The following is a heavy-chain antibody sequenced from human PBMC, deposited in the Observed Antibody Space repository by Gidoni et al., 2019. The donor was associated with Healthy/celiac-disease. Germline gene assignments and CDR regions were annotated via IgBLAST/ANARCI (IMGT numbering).Heavy chain of an antibody. CDR3: ARDLGYYGSGSYYRLYYYYGMDV. Sequence: QVQLQESGPGLVKPSETLSLTCTVSGYSISSGYYWGWLRQPPGKGLEWIGSIYHSGSTYYNPSLKSRVTISVDTSKNQFSLKLSSVTAADTAVYYCARDLGYYGSGSYYRLYYYYGMDVWGQGTTVTVSS. CDR1: GYSISSGYY. D-gene: IGHD3-10*01. V-gene: IGHV4-38-2*02. CDR2: IYHSGST. J-gene: IGHJ6*02.